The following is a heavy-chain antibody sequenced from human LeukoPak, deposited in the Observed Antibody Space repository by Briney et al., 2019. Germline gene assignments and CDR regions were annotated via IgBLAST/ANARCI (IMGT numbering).Heavy chain of an antibody. Sequence: GGSLRLSCAASGFTFSSYSMNWVRQAPGKGLEWVSSISSSSSYIYYADSVKGRFTISRDNAKNSLYLQMNSLRAEDTAVYYCASSAVLLWFGEPWGWFDPWGQGTLVTVSS. J-gene: IGHJ5*02. CDR2: ISSSSSYI. V-gene: IGHV3-21*01. CDR1: GFTFSSYS. D-gene: IGHD3-10*01. CDR3: ASSAVLLWFGEPWGWFDP.